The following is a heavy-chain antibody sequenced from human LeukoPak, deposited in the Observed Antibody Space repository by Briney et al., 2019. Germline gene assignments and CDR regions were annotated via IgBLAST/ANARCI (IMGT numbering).Heavy chain of an antibody. Sequence: SETLSLTCAVYGGSFSGYYWSWIRQPPGKGLEWIGEINHSGSTNYNPSLKSRVTISVDTSKNQFSLKIRSVSAPHTPVYYCASGLSSGYSAIALLYFDYWGQGTLVTVSS. V-gene: IGHV4-34*01. CDR3: ASGLSSGYSAIALLYFDY. CDR2: INHSGST. CDR1: GGSFSGYY. J-gene: IGHJ4*02. D-gene: IGHD3-22*01.